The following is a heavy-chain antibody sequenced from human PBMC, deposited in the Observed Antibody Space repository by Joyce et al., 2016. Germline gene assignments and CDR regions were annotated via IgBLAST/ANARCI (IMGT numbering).Heavy chain of an antibody. J-gene: IGHJ5*02. D-gene: IGHD6-19*01. CDR2: MYDSGGT. V-gene: IGHV4-39*01. CDR3: ARSSGPPRNWFDP. Sequence: QLQLQESGPGLVKPSETLSLTCSVSGGSIIRSSFYWGWIRQPPGKGLEWIGSMYDSGGTDYIPSLKSRLTISVDTSKNQFSQKLGSVSAADTAVYYCARSSGPPRNWFDPWGQGTLVTVSS. CDR1: GGSIIRSSFY.